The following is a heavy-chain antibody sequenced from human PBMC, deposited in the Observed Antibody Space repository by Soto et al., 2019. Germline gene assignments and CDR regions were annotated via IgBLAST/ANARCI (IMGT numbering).Heavy chain of an antibody. D-gene: IGHD1-26*01. CDR3: VTGLRSASLDF. Sequence: EVQLVESGGGLVKPGVSLRLSCVASGFTFTNAWMTWVRQAPGKGLEWAGRLKGKADGGTINYAAPVKGRFTISRDDSKNTVYLEMNSLKTEDTAVYYCVTGLRSASLDFWGQGTLVTVSS. CDR1: GFTFTNAW. CDR2: LKGKADGGTI. V-gene: IGHV3-15*01. J-gene: IGHJ4*02.